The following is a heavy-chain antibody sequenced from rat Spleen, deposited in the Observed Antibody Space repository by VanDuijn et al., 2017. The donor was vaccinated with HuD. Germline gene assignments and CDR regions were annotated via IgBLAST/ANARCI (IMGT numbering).Heavy chain of an antibody. J-gene: IGHJ3*01. CDR2: ISYSGST. Sequence: DVQLQESGPDLVKPSQSLSLTCSVTDYSITSNYWDWIRKFPGNKMEWIGHISYSGSTSYNPSLKSRISITRDTSRNQFFLQLNSVTTQDTATYYCARWNNYVAYWGQGTLVTVSS. D-gene: IGHD1-10*01. CDR1: DYSITSNY. CDR3: ARWNNYVAY. V-gene: IGHV3-1*01.